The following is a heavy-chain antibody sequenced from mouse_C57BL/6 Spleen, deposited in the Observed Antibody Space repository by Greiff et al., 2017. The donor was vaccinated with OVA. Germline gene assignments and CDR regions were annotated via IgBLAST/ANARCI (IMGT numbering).Heavy chain of an antibody. CDR1: GYTFTDYY. CDR2: INPNNGGT. V-gene: IGHV1-26*01. CDR3: ARSGYPHWYFDV. J-gene: IGHJ1*03. Sequence: VQLQQSGPELVKPGASVKISCKASGYTFTDYYMNWVKQSHGKSLEWIGDINPNNGGTSYNQKFKGKATLTVDKSSSTAYMELRSLTSEDSAVYYCARSGYPHWYFDVWGTGTTVTVSS. D-gene: IGHD3-1*01.